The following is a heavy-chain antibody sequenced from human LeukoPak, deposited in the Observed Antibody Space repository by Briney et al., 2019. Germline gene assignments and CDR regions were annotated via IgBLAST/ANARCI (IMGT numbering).Heavy chain of an antibody. D-gene: IGHD4-17*01. CDR3: ARDYYGDYYFDY. CDR2: ISSGSGTI. J-gene: IGHJ4*02. V-gene: IGHV3-48*02. Sequence: GGSLRLSCAASGFTLGNFAMNWVRQAPGKGLEWLSYISSGSGTIFYADSVRGRFTISRDNAKNLLYLHMNSLRDKDTAVYYCARDYYGDYYFDYWGQGTLVTVSS. CDR1: GFTLGNFA.